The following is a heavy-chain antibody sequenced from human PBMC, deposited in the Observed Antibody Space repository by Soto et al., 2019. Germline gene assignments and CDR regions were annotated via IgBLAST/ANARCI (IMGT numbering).Heavy chain of an antibody. Sequence: ASVKVSCKASGYTFSGYYMHWVRQAPGQGLEWVGWINPDSGGTNSAQKFQGWVTMTRDTSTRTVYMELTRLRSTDTAVYYLARAETGVDAAFAIWAQAPTVTVS. CDR3: ARAETGVDAAFAI. CDR1: GYTFSGYY. J-gene: IGHJ3*02. V-gene: IGHV1-2*04. CDR2: INPDSGGT. D-gene: IGHD7-27*01.